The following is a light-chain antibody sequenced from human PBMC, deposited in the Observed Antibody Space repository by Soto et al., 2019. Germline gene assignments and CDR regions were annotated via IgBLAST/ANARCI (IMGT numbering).Light chain of an antibody. V-gene: IGKV3-15*01. Sequence: IVLTHSPATLSFSPGERATLSFRASQSVSSYLGWYQQKPGQAPRPLIYDVSNRATGIPARFSGSGSGTEFTLTISSLQSEDFAVYYCQQYNNWPETFGQGTKVDIK. CDR3: QQYNNWPET. CDR2: DVS. CDR1: QSVSSY. J-gene: IGKJ1*01.